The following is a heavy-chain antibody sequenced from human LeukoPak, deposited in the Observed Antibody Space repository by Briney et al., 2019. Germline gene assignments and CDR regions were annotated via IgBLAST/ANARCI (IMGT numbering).Heavy chain of an antibody. J-gene: IGHJ4*02. CDR1: GYTFTSYA. CDR3: ATSHGEHQVLYYFDQ. CDR2: ISVFNGNT. Sequence: ASVTVSCKASGYTFTSYAITWVRQAPGQGLEWLGWISVFNGNTKYAQILQGRVSMTTDTTASTAYMELRSLRSDDAAVYYCATSHGEHQVLYYFDQWGQGTLVTVSS. D-gene: IGHD2-2*01. V-gene: IGHV1-18*01.